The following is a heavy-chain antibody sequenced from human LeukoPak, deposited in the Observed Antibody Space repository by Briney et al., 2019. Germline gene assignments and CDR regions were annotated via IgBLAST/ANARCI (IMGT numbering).Heavy chain of an antibody. J-gene: IGHJ3*01. CDR2: IYSGGST. V-gene: IGHV3-66*01. CDR3: ARMNYDILTGYYLRAFDV. Sequence: GGSLRLSCAASGFTVSSNYMTWVRQAPGKGLEWVSVIYSGGSTFYPDSVKGRFTISRDNSQNTVHLQMNSLRAEDTAVYYCARMNYDILTGYYLRAFDVWGQGTMVTVS. D-gene: IGHD3-9*01. CDR1: GFTVSSNY.